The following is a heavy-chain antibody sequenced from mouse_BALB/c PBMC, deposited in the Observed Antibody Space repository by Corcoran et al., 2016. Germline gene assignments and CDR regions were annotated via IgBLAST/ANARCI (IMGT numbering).Heavy chain of an antibody. CDR2: INPYYGST. CDR3: ARDYGSSYFDY. CDR1: GYSFTDYI. J-gene: IGHJ2*01. V-gene: IGHV1-39*01. D-gene: IGHD1-1*01. Sequence: EIQLQQTGPELVKPGASVKISCKASGYSFTDYIMLWVKQSHGKSLEWIGNINPYYGSTSYNLKFKGKATLTVDKSSSTAYMQLNSLTSEDSAVYFFARDYGSSYFDYWGQGTTLTVSS.